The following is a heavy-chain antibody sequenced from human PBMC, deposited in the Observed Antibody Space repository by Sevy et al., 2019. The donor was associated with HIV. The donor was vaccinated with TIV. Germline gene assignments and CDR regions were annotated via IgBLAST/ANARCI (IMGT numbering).Heavy chain of an antibody. V-gene: IGHV3-7*01. CDR3: AHETFGRFES. CDR1: GFTFSANW. CDR2: IKGDGSDK. J-gene: IGHJ4*02. D-gene: IGHD3-16*01. Sequence: GGSLRLSCAASGFTFSANWMNWVRQAPGKGLEWVANIKGDGSDKHYVDSVEGRFTISRDNAKNLLYLQMNSLRVEDTAVYYRAHETFGRFESWGQGTLVTVSS.